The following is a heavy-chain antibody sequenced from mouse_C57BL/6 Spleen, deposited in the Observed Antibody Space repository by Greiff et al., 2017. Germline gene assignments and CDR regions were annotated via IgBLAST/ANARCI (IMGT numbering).Heavy chain of an antibody. Sequence: QVQLQQPGAELVKPGASVKLSCKASGYTFTSYWMHWVKQRPGQGLEWIGMIHPNSGSTNYNEKFKSKATLTVDKSASTAYMQLSSLTSEDSAVYYGARGRYYYGSSYAMDYWGQGTSVTVSS. CDR1: GYTFTSYW. V-gene: IGHV1-64*01. CDR3: ARGRYYYGSSYAMDY. D-gene: IGHD1-1*01. CDR2: IHPNSGST. J-gene: IGHJ4*01.